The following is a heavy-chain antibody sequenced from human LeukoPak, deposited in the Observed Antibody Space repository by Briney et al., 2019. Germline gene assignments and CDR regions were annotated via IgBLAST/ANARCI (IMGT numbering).Heavy chain of an antibody. CDR2: IYYSGST. V-gene: IGHV4-39*01. CDR1: GGSISSSSYY. CDR3: ARQYNGVCSA. J-gene: IGHJ4*02. Sequence: SETLSLTXTVSGGSISSSSYYWGWIRQPPGKGLEWIGSIYYSGSTYYNPSLKSRVTISVDTSKNQFSLKLSSVTAADTAVYYCARQYNGVCSAWGQGTQVTVSS. D-gene: IGHD2-8*01.